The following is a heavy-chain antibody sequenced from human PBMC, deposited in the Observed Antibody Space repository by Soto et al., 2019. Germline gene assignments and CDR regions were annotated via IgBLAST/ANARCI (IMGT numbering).Heavy chain of an antibody. Sequence: ASVKVSCKASGYTFTSYGISWVRQAPGQGLEWMGRIIPILGIANYAQKFQGRVTITADKSTSTAYMELSSLRSEDTAVYYCARASGYCSGGSCPNWFDPWGQGTLVTVSS. CDR2: IIPILGIA. J-gene: IGHJ5*02. V-gene: IGHV1-69*04. CDR1: GYTFTSYG. D-gene: IGHD2-15*01. CDR3: ARASGYCSGGSCPNWFDP.